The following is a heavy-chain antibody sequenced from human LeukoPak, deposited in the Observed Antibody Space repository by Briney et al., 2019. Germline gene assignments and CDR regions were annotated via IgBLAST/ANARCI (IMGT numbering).Heavy chain of an antibody. J-gene: IGHJ4*02. V-gene: IGHV4-34*01. CDR2: INHSGST. CDR1: GGSSSGYY. D-gene: IGHD2-2*02. CDR3: ASGLGYCSSTSCYKHLYFDY. Sequence: PSETLSLTCAVYGGSSSGYYWSWIRQPPGKGLEWIGEINHSGSTNYNPSLKSRVTISVDTSKNQFSLKLSSVTAADTAVYYCASGLGYCSSTSCYKHLYFDYWGQGTLVTVSS.